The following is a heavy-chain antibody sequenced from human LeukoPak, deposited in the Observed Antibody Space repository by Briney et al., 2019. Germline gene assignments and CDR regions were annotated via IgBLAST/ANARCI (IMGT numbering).Heavy chain of an antibody. CDR2: ISAYNGNT. CDR3: ARDQAATNTQVRFCLD. Sequence: ASVKVSRKASGYTFTSYGISWVRQAPGQGLEWMGWISAYNGNTNYAQKLQGRVTMTTDTSTSTAYTELRGLRSDDTAVYYCARDQAATNTQVRFCLDWGQGTLVTVSS. D-gene: IGHD3-9*01. V-gene: IGHV1-18*01. CDR1: GYTFTSYG. J-gene: IGHJ4*02.